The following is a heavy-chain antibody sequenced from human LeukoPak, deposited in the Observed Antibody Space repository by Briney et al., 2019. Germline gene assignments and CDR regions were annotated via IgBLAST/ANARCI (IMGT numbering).Heavy chain of an antibody. CDR3: ARETGVHDGSGYFDLFDY. Sequence: SSETLSLTCTVSGGSISSYYWSWIRQPPGKGLEWIGYIYCSGSTNYNPSLKSRVTISVDTSKNQFSLKLSSVTAADTAVYYCARETGVHDGSGYFDLFDYWGQGTLVTVSS. CDR1: GGSISSYY. V-gene: IGHV4-59*12. CDR2: IYCSGST. J-gene: IGHJ4*02. D-gene: IGHD3-22*01.